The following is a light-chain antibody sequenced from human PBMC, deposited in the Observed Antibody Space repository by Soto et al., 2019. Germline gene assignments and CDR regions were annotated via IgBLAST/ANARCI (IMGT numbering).Light chain of an antibody. CDR1: SRDVGGYNY. CDR3: NSYRNNAARYV. J-gene: IGLJ1*01. V-gene: IGLV2-14*03. Sequence: QSVLTQPASVSGSPGQSITISCTGTSRDVGGYNYVSWYQHRPGEVPKLIIYDVRNRPSGVSDRFSGSKSGDTASLTISGLRAEDEADYYCNSYRNNAARYVFGTGTRSPS. CDR2: DVR.